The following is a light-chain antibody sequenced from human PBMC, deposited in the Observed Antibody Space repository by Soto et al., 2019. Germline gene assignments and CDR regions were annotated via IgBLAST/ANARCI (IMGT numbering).Light chain of an antibody. J-gene: IGKJ2*01. CDR2: WAS. Sequence: DIVMTQSPDSLAVSLGERATINCKSSQSVLYSSNNKNYLAWYQQKPGQPPNLLIYWASTRESGVPYRFSGSGSVTDFTLTISSLQAEDVAGYYCQQYDSTPYTFGQGTKLEIK. CDR1: QSVLYSSNNKNY. V-gene: IGKV4-1*01. CDR3: QQYDSTPYT.